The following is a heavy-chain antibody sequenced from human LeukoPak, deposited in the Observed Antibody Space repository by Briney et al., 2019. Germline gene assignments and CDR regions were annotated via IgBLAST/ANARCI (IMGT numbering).Heavy chain of an antibody. CDR1: GFTFSNYP. V-gene: IGHV3-23*01. J-gene: IGHJ4*02. CDR3: ATDREGDPSAYYLV. D-gene: IGHD3-22*01. Sequence: HPGGSLRLSCVVSGFTFSNYPMSWVRQAPGKGLEWVSVISESGEVTHYADSMKGRFTISRDNSKNTLFLQMNSLRAEDSAVYYCATDREGDPSAYYLVGGQGTLITVSS. CDR2: ISESGEVT.